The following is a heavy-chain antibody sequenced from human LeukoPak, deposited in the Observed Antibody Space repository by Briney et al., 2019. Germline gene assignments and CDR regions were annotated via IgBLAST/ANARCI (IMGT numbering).Heavy chain of an antibody. CDR3: AKDLGVVVPAANAFDI. J-gene: IGHJ3*02. Sequence: PGGSLRLSCGVSGITLSNYGMHWVRQAPGKGLEWVAVIWYDGSNKYYADSVKGRFTISRDNSKNTLYLQMNSLRAEDTAVYYCAKDLGVVVPAANAFDIWGQGTMVTVSS. V-gene: IGHV3-33*06. D-gene: IGHD2-2*01. CDR1: GITLSNYG. CDR2: IWYDGSNK.